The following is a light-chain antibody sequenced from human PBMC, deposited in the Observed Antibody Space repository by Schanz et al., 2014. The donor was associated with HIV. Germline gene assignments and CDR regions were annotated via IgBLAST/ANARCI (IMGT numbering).Light chain of an antibody. V-gene: IGLV2-8*01. CDR1: SSDVGGYNY. Sequence: QSALTQPPSASGSPGQSVTISCTGTSSDVGGYNYVSWYQQHPGKAPKLMIYEVTKRPSGVPDRFSGSKSDNTASLTVSGLQAEDEAEYYCSSYSGHNNLGIFGGGTKLTVL. J-gene: IGLJ2*01. CDR2: EVT. CDR3: SSYSGHNNLGI.